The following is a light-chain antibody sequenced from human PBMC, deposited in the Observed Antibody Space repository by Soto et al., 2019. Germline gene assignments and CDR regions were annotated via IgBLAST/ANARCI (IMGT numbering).Light chain of an antibody. V-gene: IGKV3-15*01. CDR2: GAS. J-gene: IGKJ1*01. Sequence: DIMMTQSPGTLSLSPGDSATLSWRDSQSVSSRYLAWYQQKTGQAPRILIYGASTRATGIPARFSGSGSGTELNLTISRLKSEDFAVYYCQQYNNWPRTCGQGTKVDIK. CDR1: QSVSSRY. CDR3: QQYNNWPRT.